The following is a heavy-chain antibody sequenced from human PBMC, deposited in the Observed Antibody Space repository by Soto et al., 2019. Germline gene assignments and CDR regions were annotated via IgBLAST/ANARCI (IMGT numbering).Heavy chain of an antibody. CDR1: GGTFNSYV. V-gene: IGHV1-69*12. CDR3: ARDLGSGYDPGDY. D-gene: IGHD5-12*01. CDR2: IISIFGTP. Sequence: QVQLVQSGAEVKKPGSSVKVSCKASGGTFNSYVFNWVRQAPGQGLEWMGGIISIFGTPSYGQKFQGRVTITADESTSTGFMELSSLTSEDTAINYCARDLGSGYDPGDYWGQGTLVTVSS. J-gene: IGHJ4*02.